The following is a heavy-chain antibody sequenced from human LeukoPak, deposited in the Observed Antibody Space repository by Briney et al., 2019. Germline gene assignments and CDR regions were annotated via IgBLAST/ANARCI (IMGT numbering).Heavy chain of an antibody. D-gene: IGHD1-26*01. J-gene: IGHJ4*02. CDR2: IYYSGRT. CDR3: ARHSGTYMDY. V-gene: IGHV4-59*08. Sequence: SETLCLTCTASDGSISGSYWNWIRQPPGKGLEWIGNIYYSGRTNYNPSLKSRVTISVDTSKNQVSLKLTSVTAADTAVYYCARHSGTYMDYWGQGTLVTVSS. CDR1: DGSISGSY.